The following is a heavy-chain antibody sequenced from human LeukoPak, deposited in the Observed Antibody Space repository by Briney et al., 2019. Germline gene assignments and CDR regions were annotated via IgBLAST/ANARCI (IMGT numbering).Heavy chain of an antibody. J-gene: IGHJ4*02. V-gene: IGHV3-11*01. Sequence: GGSLRLSCAASGFTFSDYYMSWIRQAPGKGLEWVSYISSSGSTIYCADSVKDRFTISRDNAKNSLYLQMNSLRAEDTAVYYCAKGRLGYCSSTSCYKSDYWGQGTLVTVSS. CDR1: GFTFSDYY. CDR3: AKGRLGYCSSTSCYKSDY. D-gene: IGHD2-2*02. CDR2: ISSSGSTI.